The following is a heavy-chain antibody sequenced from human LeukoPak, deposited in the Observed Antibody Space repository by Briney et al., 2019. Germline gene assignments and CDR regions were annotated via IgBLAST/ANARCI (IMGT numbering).Heavy chain of an antibody. CDR1: GFTFSAYY. D-gene: IGHD2-21*01. CDR2: ISSDGSTI. J-gene: IGHJ3*02. V-gene: IGHV3-11*01. CDR3: AREGADSI. Sequence: GGSLRLSCAASGFTFSAYYMSWIRQTPGKGLEWISYISSDGSTISYADSVKGRFTISRDNAKTSLYLQMNSLRAEDTAVYHCAREGADSIWGQGTMVTVSS.